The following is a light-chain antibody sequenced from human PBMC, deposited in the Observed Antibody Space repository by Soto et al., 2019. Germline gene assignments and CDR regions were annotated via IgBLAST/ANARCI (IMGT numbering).Light chain of an antibody. CDR2: DNT. J-gene: IGLJ3*02. CDR1: SSNIGAGYD. V-gene: IGLV1-40*01. Sequence: QSVLTQPPSVSGAPGQRVTISCTGSSSNIGAGYDVHWYEQLPGTAPKLLIYDNTNRPSGVPDRFSGSKSGTSASLAITGLQAEDEGDYYCQSYDSSLSGSLFGGGTKLTVL. CDR3: QSYDSSLSGSL.